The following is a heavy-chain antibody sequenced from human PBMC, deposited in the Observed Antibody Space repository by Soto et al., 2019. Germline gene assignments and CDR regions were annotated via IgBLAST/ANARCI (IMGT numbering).Heavy chain of an antibody. CDR2: IYYSGST. Sequence: PSETLSLTCTVSGGSISSSSYYWGWIRQPPXKGLEWIGSIYYSGSTYYNPSLKSRVTISVDTSKNQFSLKLSSVTAADTAVYYCASATRSYDFWSGYYLNGMDVWGQGTTVTVSS. CDR3: ASATRSYDFWSGYYLNGMDV. D-gene: IGHD3-3*01. J-gene: IGHJ6*02. V-gene: IGHV4-39*01. CDR1: GGSISSSSYY.